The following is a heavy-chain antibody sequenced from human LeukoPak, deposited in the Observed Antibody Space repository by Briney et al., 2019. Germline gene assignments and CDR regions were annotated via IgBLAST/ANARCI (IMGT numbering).Heavy chain of an antibody. CDR1: GGSISSYY. D-gene: IGHD3-22*01. CDR2: IYYSGST. V-gene: IGHV4-59*01. CDR3: ARDSSGYFRGLDAFDI. J-gene: IGHJ3*02. Sequence: SETLSLTCTVSGGSISSYYWSWIRQPPGKGLEWIGYIYYSGSTNYNPSLKSRVTISVDTSKNQFSLKLSSVTAADTAVYYCARDSSGYFRGLDAFDIWGQGTMVTISS.